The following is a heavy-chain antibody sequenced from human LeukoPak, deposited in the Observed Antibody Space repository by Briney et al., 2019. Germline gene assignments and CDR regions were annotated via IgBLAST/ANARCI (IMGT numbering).Heavy chain of an antibody. CDR3: ALLAAAADIDY. CDR1: GFTFSSYG. D-gene: IGHD6-25*01. Sequence: GSLRLSCAASGFTFSSYGMHWVRQAPGKGLEWVAVISYDGSNKYYADSVKGRFTISRDNSKNTLYLQMNSLRAEDTAVYYCALLAAAADIDYWGQGTLVTVSS. J-gene: IGHJ4*02. V-gene: IGHV3-30*03. CDR2: ISYDGSNK.